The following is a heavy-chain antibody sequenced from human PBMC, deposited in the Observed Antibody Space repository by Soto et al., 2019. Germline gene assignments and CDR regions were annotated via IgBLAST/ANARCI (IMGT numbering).Heavy chain of an antibody. CDR3: ARGPRRFLEWLGHAFDI. Sequence: EVQLVESGGGLVQPGGSLRLSCAASGFTFSSYSMNWVRQAPGKGLEWVSYISSSSSTIYYADSVKGRFTISRDNAKNTLYLQMNSLRAEDTAVYYCARGPRRFLEWLGHAFDIWGQGTMVTVSS. CDR1: GFTFSSYS. V-gene: IGHV3-48*01. CDR2: ISSSSSTI. D-gene: IGHD3-3*01. J-gene: IGHJ3*02.